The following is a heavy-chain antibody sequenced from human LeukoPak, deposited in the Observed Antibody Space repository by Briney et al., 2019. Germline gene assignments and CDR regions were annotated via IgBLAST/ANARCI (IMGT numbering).Heavy chain of an antibody. Sequence: QTGGSLRLSCVASGFTFDSYWMSWVRQAPGKGLEWVANIKEDGSEKYYVDSVKGRFTIARDNAKNSMYLQMNSLTAEDTAMYYCAREIGFAARGRWGQGTLVTVSS. CDR3: AREIGFAARGR. CDR1: GFTFDSYW. CDR2: IKEDGSEK. V-gene: IGHV3-7*05. J-gene: IGHJ4*02. D-gene: IGHD2-15*01.